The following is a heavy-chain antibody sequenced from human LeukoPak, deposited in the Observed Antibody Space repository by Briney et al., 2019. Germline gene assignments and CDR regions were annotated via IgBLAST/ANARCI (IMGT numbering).Heavy chain of an antibody. D-gene: IGHD6-19*01. V-gene: IGHV4-39*01. CDR2: IYYSGST. CDR1: GGSISSSSYS. J-gene: IGHJ4*02. CDR3: AGDSSGWQGFDY. Sequence: PSETLSLTCTVSGGSISSSSYSWGWIRQPPGKGLEWIGSIYYSGSTYYNPSLKRRVTISVDTSKNQFSLKLSSVTAADTAVYYCAGDSSGWQGFDYWGQGTLVTVSS.